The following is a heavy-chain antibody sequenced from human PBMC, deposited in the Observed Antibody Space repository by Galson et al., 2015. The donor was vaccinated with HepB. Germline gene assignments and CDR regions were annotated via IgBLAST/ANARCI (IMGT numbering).Heavy chain of an antibody. J-gene: IGHJ5*01. CDR3: AKGYGLFDS. D-gene: IGHD5-18*01. Sequence: SLRLSCAASGFACDSHALSWVRQAPGRGLEWISGITGNGDSTFYADSVKGRFTVSKDHSNNMLYLQMNSLRAEDAGLYFCAKGYGLFDSWGQGILVTVSS. CDR1: GFACDSHA. V-gene: IGHV3-23*01. CDR2: ITGNGDST.